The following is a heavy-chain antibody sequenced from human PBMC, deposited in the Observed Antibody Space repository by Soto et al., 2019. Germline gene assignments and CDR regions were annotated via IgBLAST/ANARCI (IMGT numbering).Heavy chain of an antibody. J-gene: IGHJ5*02. CDR1: GGSISSSSYY. V-gene: IGHV4-39*07. CDR2: IYYSGST. D-gene: IGHD6-19*01. CDR3: ARGRGRYSSGWSWFDP. Sequence: PSETLSLTCTVSGGSISSSSYYWGWIRQPPGKGLEWIGSIYYSGSTYYNPSLESRVTISVDKSKNQFSLTLTSVTAADTAVYFCARGRGRYSSGWSWFDPWGQGILVTVSS.